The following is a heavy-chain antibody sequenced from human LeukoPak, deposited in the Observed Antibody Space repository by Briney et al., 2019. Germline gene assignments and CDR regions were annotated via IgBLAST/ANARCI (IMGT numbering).Heavy chain of an antibody. V-gene: IGHV1-2*02. CDR1: GYTFTGYY. J-gene: IGHJ4*02. CDR2: INLNSGGT. CDR3: ARGRKGIAAAFYEYYFDY. D-gene: IGHD6-13*01. Sequence: ASVKVSCKASGYTFTGYYMHWVRQAPGQGLEWMGWINLNSGGTNYAQKFQGRVTMTRDTSISAAYMELSRLRSDDTAVYYCARGRKGIAAAFYEYYFDYWGQGTLATVSS.